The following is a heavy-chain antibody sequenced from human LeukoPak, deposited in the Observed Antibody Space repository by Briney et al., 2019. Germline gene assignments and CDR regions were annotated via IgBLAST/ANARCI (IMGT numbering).Heavy chain of an antibody. Sequence: GRSPRLSCAASGFTFSSYGMHWVRQAPGKGLEWVAVISYDGSNKYYADSVKGRFTISRDNSKNTLYLQMNSLRAEDTAVYYCAKDQEDIVVVPAAMPEYYFDYWGQGTLVTVSS. CDR1: GFTFSSYG. D-gene: IGHD2-2*01. J-gene: IGHJ4*02. CDR3: AKDQEDIVVVPAAMPEYYFDY. V-gene: IGHV3-30*18. CDR2: ISYDGSNK.